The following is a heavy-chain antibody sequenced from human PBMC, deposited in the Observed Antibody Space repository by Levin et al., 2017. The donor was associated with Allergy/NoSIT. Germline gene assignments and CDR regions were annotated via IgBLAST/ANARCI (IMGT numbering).Heavy chain of an antibody. CDR1: GGSFSGYY. J-gene: IGHJ5*02. CDR2: INHSGSA. D-gene: IGHD3-3*01. CDR3: ARGRRYDFWSPYYRWFDP. V-gene: IGHV4-34*01. Sequence: SETLSLNCAVYGGSFSGYYWSWIRQPPGKGLEWIGEINHSGSANYIPSLKSRVTISVETSKNQFSLKLRSVTAADTAMYYCARGRRYDFWSPYYRWFDPWGQGTLVTVSS.